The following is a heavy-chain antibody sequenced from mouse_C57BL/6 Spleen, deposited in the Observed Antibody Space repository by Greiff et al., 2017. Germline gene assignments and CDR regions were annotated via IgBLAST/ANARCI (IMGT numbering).Heavy chain of an antibody. CDR2: INPSSGYT. CDR3: ARDYYGSSPPTKYFDV. CDR1: GYTFTSYT. D-gene: IGHD1-1*01. J-gene: IGHJ1*03. V-gene: IGHV1-4*01. Sequence: VQLQQSGAELARPGASVKMSCKASGYTFTSYTMHWVKQRPGQGLEWIGYINPSSGYTKYNQKFKDKATLTADKSSSTAYMQLSSLTSEDSAGYYCARDYYGSSPPTKYFDVWGTGTTVTVSS.